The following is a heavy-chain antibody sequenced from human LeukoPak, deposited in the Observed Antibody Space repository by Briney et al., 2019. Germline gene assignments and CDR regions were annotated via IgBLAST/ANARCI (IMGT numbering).Heavy chain of an antibody. Sequence: ASVKVSCKASGYTFTSYDINWVRQAPGQGLGWMGWMNPSSGNTGYAEKFQGRVTMTRSSSINTAYMELSSPRSEDTAVYYCARVAKVPATGNWFDPWGQGTQVTVSS. CDR1: GYTFTSYD. D-gene: IGHD2-2*01. V-gene: IGHV1-8*01. CDR3: ARVAKVPATGNWFDP. J-gene: IGHJ5*02. CDR2: MNPSSGNT.